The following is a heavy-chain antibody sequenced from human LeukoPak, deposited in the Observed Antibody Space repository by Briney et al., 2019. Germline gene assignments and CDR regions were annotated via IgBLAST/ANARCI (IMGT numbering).Heavy chain of an antibody. Sequence: GASVKVSCKASGYAFTAYYMHWVRQAPRQGLEWMRWINPNSGGTNYAQKFHGRVTMTRDTSISTVYMELSSLTSDDTAVYYCAKEEDILGIPTVDFWGQGTLVTVSS. J-gene: IGHJ4*02. CDR1: GYAFTAYY. D-gene: IGHD5-12*01. CDR2: INPNSGGT. CDR3: AKEEDILGIPTVDF. V-gene: IGHV1-2*02.